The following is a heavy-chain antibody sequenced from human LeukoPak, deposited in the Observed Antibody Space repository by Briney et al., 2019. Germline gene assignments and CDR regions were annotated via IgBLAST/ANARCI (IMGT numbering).Heavy chain of an antibody. CDR3: ARAGLDYGDPGDY. CDR2: IKEDGSEK. Sequence: PGGSLRLSCAASGFIFSNYWMSWVRQAPGKGLEWVANIKEDGSEKYYVDSVKGRFTISRDNTKNSLYLQMDSLRAEDTAVYYCARAGLDYGDPGDYWGQGTLVTVSS. D-gene: IGHD4-17*01. CDR1: GFIFSNYW. J-gene: IGHJ4*02. V-gene: IGHV3-7*01.